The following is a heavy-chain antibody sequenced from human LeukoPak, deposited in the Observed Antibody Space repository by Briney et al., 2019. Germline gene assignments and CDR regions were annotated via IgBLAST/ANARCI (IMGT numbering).Heavy chain of an antibody. CDR1: GGTFSSYA. CDR3: ARAPSSGDGYYYYYYMDV. D-gene: IGHD3-10*01. Sequence: SVKVSCKASGGTFSSYAISWVRQAPGQGLEWMGGIIPIFGTANYAQRFQGRVTITADKSTSTAYMELSRLRSDDTAVYYCARAPSSGDGYYYYYYMDVWGKGTTVTVSS. V-gene: IGHV1-69*06. CDR2: IIPIFGTA. J-gene: IGHJ6*03.